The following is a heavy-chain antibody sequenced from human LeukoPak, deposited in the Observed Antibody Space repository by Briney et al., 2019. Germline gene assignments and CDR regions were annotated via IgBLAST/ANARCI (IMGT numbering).Heavy chain of an antibody. Sequence: ASVRLSCKASGYVFTKHYIHWVRQAPGQGLEWRGMIGPSGVATTFAQRFQDRVTMTSDTSTSTVYMELRSLKFDDTATYYCARDAKDELVRRDYYYMDVWGKGTTVTVSS. V-gene: IGHV1-46*01. CDR2: IGPSGVAT. D-gene: IGHD6-13*01. J-gene: IGHJ6*03. CDR3: ARDAKDELVRRDYYYMDV. CDR1: GYVFTKHY.